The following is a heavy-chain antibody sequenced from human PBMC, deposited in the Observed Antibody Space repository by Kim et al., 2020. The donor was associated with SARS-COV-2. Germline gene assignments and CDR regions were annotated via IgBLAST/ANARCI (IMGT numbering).Heavy chain of an antibody. D-gene: IGHD1-26*01. CDR3: AKDRAPKGSGSYYRYYYYYGMDV. Sequence: GGSLRLSFAASGFTFGDYAMHWVRQAPGKGLEWVSGISWNSGSIGYADSVKGRFTISRDNAKNSLYLQMNSLRAEDTALYYCAKDRAPKGSGSYYRYYYYYGMDVWGQGTTVTVSS. V-gene: IGHV3-9*01. CDR1: GFTFGDYA. J-gene: IGHJ6*02. CDR2: ISWNSGSI.